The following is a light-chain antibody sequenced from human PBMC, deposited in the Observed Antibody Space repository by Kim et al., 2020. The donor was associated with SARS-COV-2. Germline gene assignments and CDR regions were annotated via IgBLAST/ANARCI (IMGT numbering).Light chain of an antibody. CDR2: DVS. CDR3: SSYTSSSTRV. J-gene: IGLJ1*01. Sequence: QFALTQSASVSGSPGQSITISCTGTSSDVGGYNYVSWYQQHPGKAPKLMIYDVSNRPSGVSNRFSGSKSGNTASLTISGLQAEDEADYYCSSYTSSSTRVFGTGTKVTVL. CDR1: SSDVGGYNY. V-gene: IGLV2-14*03.